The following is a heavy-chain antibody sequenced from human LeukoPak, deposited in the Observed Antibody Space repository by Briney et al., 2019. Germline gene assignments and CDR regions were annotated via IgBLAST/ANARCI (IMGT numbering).Heavy chain of an antibody. CDR1: GGSFTNYA. CDR2: IIPIFGIA. D-gene: IGHD3-16*01. V-gene: IGHV1-69*04. CDR3: ASPSYYFWDYFDL. J-gene: IGHJ4*02. Sequence: GASVKVSCNASGGSFTNYAFNWVRQAPGQGLEWMGRIIPIFGIANYAQNFQGRLTITPEKSTSIVYMELNTLRSDDTAVYYCASPSYYFWDYFDLWGQGTLVTVSS.